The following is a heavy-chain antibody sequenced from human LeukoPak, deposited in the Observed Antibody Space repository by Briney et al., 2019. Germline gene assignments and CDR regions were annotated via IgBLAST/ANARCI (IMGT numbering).Heavy chain of an antibody. J-gene: IGHJ3*02. Sequence: SETLSLTCTVSGGSINSSVYFWGWIRQPPGKGLEWIGSIHYGGTTYYNPSLKSRVTTSVDTSKNQFSLKLSSVTAADTAVYYCARDVGPRLLRAFDIWGQGTMVTVSS. D-gene: IGHD2-15*01. CDR1: GGSINSSVYF. CDR2: IHYGGTT. CDR3: ARDVGPRLLRAFDI. V-gene: IGHV4-39*07.